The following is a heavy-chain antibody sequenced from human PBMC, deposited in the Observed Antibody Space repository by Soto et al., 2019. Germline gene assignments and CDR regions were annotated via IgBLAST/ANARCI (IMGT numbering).Heavy chain of an antibody. CDR2: INHSGST. CDR3: ARGPNWFDP. J-gene: IGHJ5*02. CDR1: GGSFSGYY. Sequence: SETLSLTCAVYGGSFSGYYWSWIRQPPGKGLEWIGEINHSGSTNYNPSLKSRVTISVDTSKNQFSLKLSSVTAADTAVYYCARGPNWFDPWGQGTLVTVSS. V-gene: IGHV4-34*01.